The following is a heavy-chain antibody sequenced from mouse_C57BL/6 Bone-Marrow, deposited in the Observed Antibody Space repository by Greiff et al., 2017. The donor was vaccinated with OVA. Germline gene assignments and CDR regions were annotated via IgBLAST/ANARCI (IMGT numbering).Heavy chain of an antibody. CDR1: GYTFTDYY. CDR2: IYPGSGNT. Sequence: QVQLKESGAELVRPGASVKLSCKASGYTFTDYYINWVKQRPGQGLEWIARIYPGSGNTYYNEKFKGKATLTAEKSSSTAYMQLSSLTSEDSAVYFCAVYYYGSSYDFDYWGQGTTLTVSS. CDR3: AVYYYGSSYDFDY. V-gene: IGHV1-76*01. J-gene: IGHJ2*01. D-gene: IGHD1-1*01.